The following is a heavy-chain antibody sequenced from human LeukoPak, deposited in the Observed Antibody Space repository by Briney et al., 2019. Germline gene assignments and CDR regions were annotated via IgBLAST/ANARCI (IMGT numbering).Heavy chain of an antibody. CDR1: GFTVSSNY. CDR2: IYSGGST. CDR3: ARDSSDGDYYGMDV. Sequence: GGSLRLSCAAPGFTVSSNYMSWVRQAPGKGLEWVSVIYSGGSTYYADSVKGRFTISRDNSKNTLYLQMNSLRAEDTAVYYCARDSSDGDYYGMDVWGQGTTVTVSS. D-gene: IGHD6-6*01. J-gene: IGHJ6*02. V-gene: IGHV3-66*01.